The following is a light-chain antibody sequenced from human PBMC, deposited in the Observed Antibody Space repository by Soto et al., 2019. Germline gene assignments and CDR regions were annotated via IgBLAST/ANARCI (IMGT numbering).Light chain of an antibody. CDR3: QQYENYWT. CDR2: DVS. V-gene: IGKV1-5*01. J-gene: IGKJ1*01. CDR1: QTISSW. Sequence: DIQMTQSPFTLSASVGDRVTITCRASQTISSWLAWYQQIPGKAPKLLIYDVSNLESGVPSRFSGSGSGTEFTLTISSLQPEDFAVYYCQQYENYWTFGQGTKVEIK.